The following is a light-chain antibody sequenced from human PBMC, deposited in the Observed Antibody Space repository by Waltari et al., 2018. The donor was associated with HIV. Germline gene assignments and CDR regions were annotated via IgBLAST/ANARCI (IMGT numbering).Light chain of an antibody. CDR3: QTWDTDIQL. V-gene: IGLV4-69*01. Sequence: QLVLTQSPSASASLGASVKLTCTLSSGHSSYAIAWHQQQPEKGPRYLMKLNSDGRHIKGDGIPVRDSGSSSGAERYLTISSLQSDDEADYYCQTWDTDIQLFGGGTKLTVL. CDR2: LNSDGRH. J-gene: IGLJ3*02. CDR1: SGHSSYA.